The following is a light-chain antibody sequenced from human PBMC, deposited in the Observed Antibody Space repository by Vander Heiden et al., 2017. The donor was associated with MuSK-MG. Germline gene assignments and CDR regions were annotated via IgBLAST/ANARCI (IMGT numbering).Light chain of an antibody. CDR2: DAS. CDR3: QQRINGPPLVT. Sequence: EIVLTQSPATLSLSPGERATISCRASQSVSSYLAWYQQKPGQAPRLLIYDASNRATGIKARFSGSGYGTDFTLTISSLEPEDFAVYYCQQRINGPPLVTFGHGTKVDIK. J-gene: IGKJ3*01. CDR1: QSVSSY. V-gene: IGKV3-11*01.